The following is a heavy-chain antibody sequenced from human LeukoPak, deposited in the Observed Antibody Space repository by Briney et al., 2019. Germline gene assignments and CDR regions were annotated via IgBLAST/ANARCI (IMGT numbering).Heavy chain of an antibody. CDR1: GYTFTDNY. D-gene: IGHD6-19*01. CDR3: ARVKSGWYFPGIYDY. V-gene: IGHV1-2*06. Sequence: ASVKVSCKASGYTFTDNYIHWVRQAPGQGLEWMGRINPNSGGTNYAQKFQDRVTMTRDTSISTTYMELNRLRSDDTAVYYCARVKSGWYFPGIYDYWGQGTLVTVSS. CDR2: INPNSGGT. J-gene: IGHJ4*02.